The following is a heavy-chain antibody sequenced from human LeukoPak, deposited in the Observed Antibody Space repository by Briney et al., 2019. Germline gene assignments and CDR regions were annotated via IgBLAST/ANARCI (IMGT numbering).Heavy chain of an antibody. Sequence: PGGSLRLSCAASGFTFSSYAMSWVRQAPGKGLEWVSAIGGSGGSTYYADSVKGRFTISRDNSKNTLYLQMNSLRAEDTAVYYCAKDASSGYYSLLDYWGQGTLVTVSS. D-gene: IGHD3-22*01. J-gene: IGHJ4*02. CDR1: GFTFSSYA. CDR2: IGGSGGST. CDR3: AKDASSGYYSLLDY. V-gene: IGHV3-23*01.